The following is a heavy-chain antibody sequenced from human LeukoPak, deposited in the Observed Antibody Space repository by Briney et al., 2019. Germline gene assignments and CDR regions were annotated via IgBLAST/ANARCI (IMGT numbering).Heavy chain of an antibody. CDR2: INPSSGST. V-gene: IGHV1-46*01. D-gene: IGHD6-13*01. CDR3: AREYSNSQFDY. J-gene: IGHJ4*02. CDR1: GYTFTNYY. Sequence: ASVKVSCKASGYTFTNYYTHWVRRAPGQGLEWMAIINPSSGSTSYAQKFQGRVTMTRDTSTSTVYMELSSLRSEDTAMYYCAREYSNSQFDYWGQGTLVTVSS.